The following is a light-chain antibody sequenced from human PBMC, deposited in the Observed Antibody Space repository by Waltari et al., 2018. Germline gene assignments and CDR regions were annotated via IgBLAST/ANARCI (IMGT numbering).Light chain of an antibody. CDR2: DTS. CDR1: TGAVTSGQF. V-gene: IGLV7-46*01. J-gene: IGLJ2*01. CDR3: SVSYSGHVI. Sequence: QVVVTQEPSLTVSPGGTVTLTCGSSTGAVTSGQFPYWFLQKPGQAPRTLVYDTSNKPPRAPARCPGSLRGGKAALTLSGAQPEDEAEYYCSVSYSGHVIFGGGTKLTVL.